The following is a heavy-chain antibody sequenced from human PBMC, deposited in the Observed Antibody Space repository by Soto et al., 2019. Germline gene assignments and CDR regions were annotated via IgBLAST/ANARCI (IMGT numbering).Heavy chain of an antibody. CDR1: GGTFSSYA. D-gene: IGHD3-16*02. J-gene: IGHJ4*02. V-gene: IGHV1-69*06. Sequence: KVSCKASGGTFSSYAISWVRQAPGQGLEWMGGIIPIFGTANYAQKFQGRVTITADKSTSTAYMELSSLRSEDTAVYYCARTNAPSIWGSYRYGPPNYWGQGTLVTVSS. CDR2: IIPIFGTA. CDR3: ARTNAPSIWGSYRYGPPNY.